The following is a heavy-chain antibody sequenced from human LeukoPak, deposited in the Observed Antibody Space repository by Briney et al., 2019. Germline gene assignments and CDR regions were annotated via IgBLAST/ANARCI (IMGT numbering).Heavy chain of an antibody. J-gene: IGHJ4*02. Sequence: ASVKVSCKTFGYSFANYGISWVRQAPGQGLEWMAWISPYNGDGIAAQRFQGRLSMTTDPSTSTAYMELRSLRSGDTAVYYCARDLVRPSCATDRCYTLAFWGQGTQITVSS. CDR3: ARDLVRPSCATDRCYTLAF. D-gene: IGHD2-15*01. CDR1: GYSFANYG. V-gene: IGHV1-18*01. CDR2: ISPYNGDG.